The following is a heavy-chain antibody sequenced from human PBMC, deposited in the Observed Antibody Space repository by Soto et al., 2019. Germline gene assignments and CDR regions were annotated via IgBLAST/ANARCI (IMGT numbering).Heavy chain of an antibody. J-gene: IGHJ3*02. CDR3: ASMDTAMVSGPDAFDI. V-gene: IGHV3-7*01. D-gene: IGHD5-18*01. CDR1: GFTFSSYW. Sequence: GGSLRLSCAASGFTFSSYWMSWVRQAPGKGLEWVANIKQDGSEKYYVDSVKGRFTISRDNAKNSLYLQMNSLRAEDTAVYYCASMDTAMVSGPDAFDIWGQGTMVTVSS. CDR2: IKQDGSEK.